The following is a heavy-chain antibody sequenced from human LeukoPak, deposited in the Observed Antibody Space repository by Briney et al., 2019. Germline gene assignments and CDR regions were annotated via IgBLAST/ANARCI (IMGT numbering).Heavy chain of an antibody. D-gene: IGHD4-17*01. J-gene: IGHJ3*02. CDR1: GFTFSSYW. CDR2: IKQDGSEK. Sequence: QPGGSLRLSCAASGFTFSSYWMSWVRQAPGKGLEWVANIKQDGSEKYYVDSVKGRFTISRDNAKNSLYLQMNSLRAEDTAVYYCARDGDDYGESQAEAFDIWGQGTMVTVSS. CDR3: ARDGDDYGESQAEAFDI. V-gene: IGHV3-7*01.